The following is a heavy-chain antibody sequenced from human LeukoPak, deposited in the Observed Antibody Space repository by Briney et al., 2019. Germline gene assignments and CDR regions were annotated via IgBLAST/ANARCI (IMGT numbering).Heavy chain of an antibody. CDR2: ISRSSSYI. D-gene: IGHD1-1*01. Sequence: PGGSLRLSCAASGFTFSSYSMNWVRQAPGKGLEWVSSISRSSSYIHYADSVKGRFTISRDDSRNTVYLQMNNLRVEDTAVYFCAKANWISNADAVWWGQGTLVTASS. CDR3: AKANWISNADAVW. J-gene: IGHJ4*02. V-gene: IGHV3-21*04. CDR1: GFTFSSYS.